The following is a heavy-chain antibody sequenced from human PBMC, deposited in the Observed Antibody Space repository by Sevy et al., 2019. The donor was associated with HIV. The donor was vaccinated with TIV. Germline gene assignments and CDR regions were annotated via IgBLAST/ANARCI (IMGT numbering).Heavy chain of an antibody. Sequence: SETLSLTCTVFGGSISSYYWNWIRQPPGKGLEWIGYIYYSGSTNYNPSLKSRVTISVDMSKNQFSLKLSSVTAADTAEYYCARESPLGVEWELSRPQNWFDPWGQGTLVTVSS. V-gene: IGHV4-59*01. CDR2: IYYSGST. D-gene: IGHD1-26*01. CDR3: ARESPLGVEWELSRPQNWFDP. CDR1: GGSISSYY. J-gene: IGHJ5*02.